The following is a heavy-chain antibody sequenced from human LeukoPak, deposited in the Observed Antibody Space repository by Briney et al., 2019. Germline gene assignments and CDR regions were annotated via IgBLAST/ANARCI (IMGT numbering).Heavy chain of an antibody. CDR3: AKDAVGATAYYFDC. CDR1: GFTFTNYA. Sequence: PGGSLRLSCAASGFTFTNYAMSWVRQAPGKGLEWLSAISSSGGTYYADSVRGRFTISRDNSKNTLYLQMNRLRAEDTAVYYCAKDAVGATAYYFDCWGQGTLVSVSS. CDR2: ISSSGGT. V-gene: IGHV3-23*01. J-gene: IGHJ4*02. D-gene: IGHD1-26*01.